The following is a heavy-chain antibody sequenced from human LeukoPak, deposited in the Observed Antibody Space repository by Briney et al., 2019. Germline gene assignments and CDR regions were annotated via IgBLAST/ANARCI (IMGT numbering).Heavy chain of an antibody. D-gene: IGHD4-17*01. CDR3: ARRAGDYAYYFDY. Sequence: SETLSLTCTVSDGSISSSSYYWSWIRQPPGKGLEWIGYIYYSGSTNYNPSLKSRVSISVVTSQNQFSLILRSVTAADTAVYYCARRAGDYAYYFDYWGQGNLVTVSS. CDR1: DGSISSSSYY. V-gene: IGHV4-61*01. J-gene: IGHJ4*02. CDR2: IYYSGST.